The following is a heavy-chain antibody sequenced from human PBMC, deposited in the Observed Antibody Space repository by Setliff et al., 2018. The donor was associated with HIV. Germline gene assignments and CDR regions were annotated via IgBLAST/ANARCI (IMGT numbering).Heavy chain of an antibody. CDR1: GYTFTSYP. CDR2: INPNSGGT. D-gene: IGHD5-12*01. V-gene: IGHV1-2*06. Sequence: ASVKVSCKASGYTFTSYPMHWVRQAPGQGLEWMGRINPNSGGTNYAQKFQGRVTMTRDTSISTAYMELSRLRSDDTAVYYCARRGYSRPLNYYYYYMDVWGKGTTVTVSS. CDR3: ARRGYSRPLNYYYYYMDV. J-gene: IGHJ6*03.